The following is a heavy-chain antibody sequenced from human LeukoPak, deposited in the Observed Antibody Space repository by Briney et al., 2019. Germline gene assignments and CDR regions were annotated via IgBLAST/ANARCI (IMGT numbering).Heavy chain of an antibody. CDR1: GGSISSGGYS. CDR2: IYHSGST. CDR3: ARALDEQQLDPYYYYGMDV. J-gene: IGHJ6*02. V-gene: IGHV4-30-2*01. D-gene: IGHD6-13*01. Sequence: SETLSLTCAASGGSISSGGYSWSWIRQPPGKGLEWIGYIYHSGSTYYNPSLKSRVTISVDRSKNQFSLKLSSVTAADTAVYYCARALDEQQLDPYYYYGMDVWGQGTTVTVSS.